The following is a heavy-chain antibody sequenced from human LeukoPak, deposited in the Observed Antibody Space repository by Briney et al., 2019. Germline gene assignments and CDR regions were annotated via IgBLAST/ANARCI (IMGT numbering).Heavy chain of an antibody. CDR3: VRAYYYGSGSWNFEH. CDR2: TRNKANSYTT. V-gene: IGHV3-72*01. J-gene: IGHJ4*02. CDR1: GFTFSDHY. D-gene: IGHD3-10*01. Sequence: PGGSLILSCAASGFTFSDHYMDWVRQAPGKGLEWVGRTRNKANSYTTGYAASVKGRFIVSRDELKNSLYLQMNSLKTEDTAVYYCVRAYYYGSGSWNFEHWGQGTLVTVSS.